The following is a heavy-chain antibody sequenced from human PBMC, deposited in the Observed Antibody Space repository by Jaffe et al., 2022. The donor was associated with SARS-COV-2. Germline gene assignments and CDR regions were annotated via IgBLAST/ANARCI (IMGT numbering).Heavy chain of an antibody. CDR3: ARGPPPDRYQGNWFDP. D-gene: IGHD1-26*01. Sequence: QVQLVQSGAEVKKPGASVKVSCKASGYTFTGYYMHWVRQAPGQGLEWMGWINPNSGGTNYAQKFQGRVTMTRDTSISTAYMELSRLRSDDTAVYYCARGPPPDRYQGNWFDPWGQGTLVTVSS. CDR1: GYTFTGYY. CDR2: INPNSGGT. J-gene: IGHJ5*02. V-gene: IGHV1-2*02.